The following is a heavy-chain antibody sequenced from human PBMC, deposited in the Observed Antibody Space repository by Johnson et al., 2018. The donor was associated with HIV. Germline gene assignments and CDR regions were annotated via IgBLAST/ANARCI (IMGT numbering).Heavy chain of an antibody. J-gene: IGHJ3*02. CDR1: GFTFSSFA. Sequence: VQLVESGGGVVQPGTSLRLSCAASGFTFSSFAMHWVRQAPGKGLEWVAFISYDGSNNYYEDSEKRQFTISRDNSKNTLFIQMNSLIAEDTDVYYCVRRFFDSSAFDIWCQGTLVTVSS. V-gene: IGHV3-30-3*01. D-gene: IGHD3-22*01. CDR2: ISYDGSNN. CDR3: VRRFFDSSAFDI.